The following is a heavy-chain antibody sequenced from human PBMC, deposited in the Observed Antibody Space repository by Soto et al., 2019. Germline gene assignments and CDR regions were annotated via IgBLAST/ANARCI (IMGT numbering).Heavy chain of an antibody. CDR3: ARQVPGSYGSGSYFDY. CDR1: GGSISSYY. CDR2: IYYSGST. J-gene: IGHJ4*02. D-gene: IGHD3-10*01. V-gene: IGHV4-59*08. Sequence: SSETLSLTCSVSGGSISSYYWSLIRQPPGKGLEWIGYIYYSGSTNYNPSLKSRVTISVDTSKNQFSLKLTSVTAADTAVYYCARQVPGSYGSGSYFDYWGQGTLVTVSS.